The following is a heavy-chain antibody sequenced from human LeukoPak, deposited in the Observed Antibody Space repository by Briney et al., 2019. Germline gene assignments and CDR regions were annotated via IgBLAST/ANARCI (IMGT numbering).Heavy chain of an antibody. CDR3: ARSYYYDSSGSFCDY. Sequence: SETLSLTCTVSGGSISSSSYYWGWIRQPPGKGLECIGSIYYSGSTYYNPSLKSRVTISVDTSKNQFSLKLSSVTAADTAVYYCARSYYYDSSGSFCDYWGQGTLVTVSS. CDR2: IYYSGST. J-gene: IGHJ4*02. CDR1: GGSISSSSYY. V-gene: IGHV4-39*07. D-gene: IGHD3-22*01.